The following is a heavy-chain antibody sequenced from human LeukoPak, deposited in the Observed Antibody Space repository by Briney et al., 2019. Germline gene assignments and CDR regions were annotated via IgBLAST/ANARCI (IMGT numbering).Heavy chain of an antibody. CDR2: IYYSGST. CDR1: GFTFSDYY. J-gene: IGHJ6*02. D-gene: IGHD3-22*01. Sequence: GSLRLSCAASGFTFSDYYMSWIRQPPGKGLEWIGSIYYSGSTYYNPSLKSRVTISVDTSKNQFSLKLSSVTAADTAVYYCAREVALGVYDSSGYYPGGMDVWGQGTTVTVSS. V-gene: IGHV4-38-2*02. CDR3: AREVALGVYDSSGYYPGGMDV.